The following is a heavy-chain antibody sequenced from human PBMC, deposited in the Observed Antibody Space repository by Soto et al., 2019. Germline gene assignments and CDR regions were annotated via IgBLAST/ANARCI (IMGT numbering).Heavy chain of an antibody. CDR2: IWYDGSNK. D-gene: IGHD1-7*01. CDR3: ARDGGGGTTSYYGMDV. Sequence: PGGSLRLSCAASGFTFSSYGMHWVRQAPGKGLEWVAVIWYDGSNKYYADSVKGRFTISRDNSKNTLYLQMNSLRAEGTAVYYCARDGGGGTTSYYGMDVWSQGTTVTVSS. V-gene: IGHV3-33*01. J-gene: IGHJ6*02. CDR1: GFTFSSYG.